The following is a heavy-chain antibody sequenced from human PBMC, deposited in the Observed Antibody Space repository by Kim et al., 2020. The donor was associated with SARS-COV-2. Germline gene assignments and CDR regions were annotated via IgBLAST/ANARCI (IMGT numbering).Heavy chain of an antibody. V-gene: IGHV3-30*18. Sequence: GGSLRLSCAASGFTFSSYGMHWVRQAPGKGLEWVAVISYDGSNKYYADSVKGRFTISRDNSKNTLYLQMNSLRAEDTAVYYCAKERGYGDYTHFDYWGQGTLVTVSS. CDR3: AKERGYGDYTHFDY. CDR1: GFTFSSYG. CDR2: ISYDGSNK. J-gene: IGHJ4*02. D-gene: IGHD4-17*01.